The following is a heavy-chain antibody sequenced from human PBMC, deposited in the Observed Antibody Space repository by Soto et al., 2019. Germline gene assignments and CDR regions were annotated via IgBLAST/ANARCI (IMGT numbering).Heavy chain of an antibody. Sequence: VKVSCKASGYTFTGYYMHWVRQAPGQGLEWMGWINPNSGGTNYAQKFQGWVTMTRDTSISTAYMELSRLRSDDTAVYYCAREAGYYYGSGTQAYFDYWGQGTLVTVSS. V-gene: IGHV1-2*04. CDR3: AREAGYYYGSGTQAYFDY. CDR2: INPNSGGT. J-gene: IGHJ4*02. D-gene: IGHD3-10*01. CDR1: GYTFTGYY.